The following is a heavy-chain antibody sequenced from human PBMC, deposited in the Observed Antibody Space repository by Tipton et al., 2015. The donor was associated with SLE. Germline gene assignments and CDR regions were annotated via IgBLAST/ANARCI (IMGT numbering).Heavy chain of an antibody. Sequence: LRLSCTVSGGSIISNYWSWVRQPPGKGLEWIGYGYNSGTSHYNPSLKSRVTISVDTSKNQFSLKVNSVTAADTAVYYCASRRNVLTSFDYWGQGSLVTVSS. CDR2: GYNSGTS. CDR1: GGSIISNY. J-gene: IGHJ4*02. CDR3: ASRRNVLTSFDY. D-gene: IGHD1-14*01. V-gene: IGHV4-4*08.